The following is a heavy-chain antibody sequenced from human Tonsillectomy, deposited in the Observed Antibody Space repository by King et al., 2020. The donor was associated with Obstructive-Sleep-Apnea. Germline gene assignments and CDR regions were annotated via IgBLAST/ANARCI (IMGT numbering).Heavy chain of an antibody. CDR3: ANSYSGGAAAGTGGNAFDI. CDR1: GFSLSTSGVG. J-gene: IGHJ3*02. CDR2: IYWDDDK. Sequence: ITLKESGPTLVKPTQTLTLTCTFSGFSLSTSGVGVGWIRQPPGKALEWLALIYWDDDKRYSPSLKSRLTITKDTSKNQVVLTMTNMDPVDTATYYCANSYSGGAAAGTGGNAFDIWGQGTMVTVSS. V-gene: IGHV2-5*02. D-gene: IGHD6-13*01.